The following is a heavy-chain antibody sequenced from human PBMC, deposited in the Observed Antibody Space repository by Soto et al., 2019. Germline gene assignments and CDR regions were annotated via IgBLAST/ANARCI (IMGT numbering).Heavy chain of an antibody. CDR2: ILPIMGSV. V-gene: IGHV1-69*01. Sequence: QVHLVQSGSEVKKPGSSVTVSCKASGGTFNTYTFSWVRQAPGQGLEWMGSILPIMGSVNYAHDFRGRLSITADPSTTTAYMVLTSLTSHDTAIDYCARIPRYSYPTSDPLDNWGQGTLVTVSS. CDR3: ARIPRYSYPTSDPLDN. J-gene: IGHJ4*02. D-gene: IGHD2-15*01. CDR1: GGTFNTYT.